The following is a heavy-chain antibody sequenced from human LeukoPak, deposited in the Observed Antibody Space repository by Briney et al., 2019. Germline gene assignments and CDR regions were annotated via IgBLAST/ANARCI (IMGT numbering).Heavy chain of an antibody. D-gene: IGHD1-26*01. V-gene: IGHV3-21*01. Sequence: GGSLRLSCAASGFTFSSYSMNWVRQAPGKGLEWVSSISSSSSYIYYADSVKGRFTISRDNAKNSLYPQMNSLRAEDTAVYYCASGSGSYFPLDYWGQGTLVTASS. CDR1: GFTFSSYS. J-gene: IGHJ4*02. CDR3: ASGSGSYFPLDY. CDR2: ISSSSSYI.